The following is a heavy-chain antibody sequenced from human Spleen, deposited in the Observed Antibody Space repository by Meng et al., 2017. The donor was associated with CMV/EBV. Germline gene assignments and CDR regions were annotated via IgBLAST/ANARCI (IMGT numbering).Heavy chain of an antibody. CDR1: GGSISSGDYY. CDR3: ARAMIVVKHDAFDI. V-gene: IGHV4-30-4*08. J-gene: IGHJ3*02. CDR2: IYYSGST. D-gene: IGHD3-22*01. Sequence: SGGSISSGDYYWSWIRQPPGKGLEWIGYIYYSGSTYYNPSLKSRVTISVDTSKNQFSLKLSSVTAAGTAVYYCARAMIVVKHDAFDIWGQGTMVTVSS.